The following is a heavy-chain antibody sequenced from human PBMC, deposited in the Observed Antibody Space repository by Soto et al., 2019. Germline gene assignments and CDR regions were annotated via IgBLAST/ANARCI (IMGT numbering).Heavy chain of an antibody. CDR2: ISYDGSNK. V-gene: IGHV3-30-3*01. J-gene: IGHJ4*02. CDR3: ARAQTVGCFDY. D-gene: IGHD1-26*01. Sequence: PGGSLRLSCAASGFTFSSYAMHWVRQAPGKGLEWVAVISYDGSNKYYADSVKGRFTISRDNSKNTLYLQMNSLRAEDTAVYYCARAQTVGCFDYWGQGTLVTVPS. CDR1: GFTFSSYA.